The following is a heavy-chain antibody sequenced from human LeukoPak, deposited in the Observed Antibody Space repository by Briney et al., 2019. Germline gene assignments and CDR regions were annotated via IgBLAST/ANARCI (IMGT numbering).Heavy chain of an antibody. CDR1: GYTFTSYY. CDR3: ARDAREVLLWFGEFFP. D-gene: IGHD3-10*01. Sequence: GASVKVSCKASGYTFTSYYMHWVRQAPGQGLEWMGIINPSGGSTSYAQKFQGRVTMTADTSTSTAYMELRSLRSDDTAVYYCARDAREVLLWFGEFFPWGQGTLVTVSS. J-gene: IGHJ5*02. CDR2: INPSGGST. V-gene: IGHV1-46*01.